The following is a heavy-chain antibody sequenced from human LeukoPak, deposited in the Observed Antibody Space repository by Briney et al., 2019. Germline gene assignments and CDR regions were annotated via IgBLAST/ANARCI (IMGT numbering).Heavy chain of an antibody. CDR2: IKSKTDGGTT. J-gene: IGHJ6*02. V-gene: IGHV3-15*01. CDR1: GFTFTTYA. D-gene: IGHD6-13*01. Sequence: GGSLRLSCEASGFTFTTYAMSWVRQAPGKGLEWVGRIKSKTDGGTTDYAVPVKGRFTISRDDSKNTLYLQMNSLKTEDTAVYYCTTGIAAAGTVRQYYYGMDVWGQGTTVTVSS. CDR3: TTGIAAAGTVRQYYYGMDV.